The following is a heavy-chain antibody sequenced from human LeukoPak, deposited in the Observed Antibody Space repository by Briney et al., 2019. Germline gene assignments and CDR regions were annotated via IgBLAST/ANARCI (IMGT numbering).Heavy chain of an antibody. J-gene: IGHJ5*02. V-gene: IGHV4-59*11. CDR3: ARGFTVYCTSCECPWFDP. D-gene: IGHD2-8*01. CDR1: GGSISSHY. Sequence: SETLSLTCTVSGGSISSHYWSWIRQPPGKGLEWIGYIYYSGSTNYNPSLKSRVTISVDTSKNQFSLKLSSVTAADTAVYYCARGFTVYCTSCECPWFDPWGQGTLVTVSS. CDR2: IYYSGST.